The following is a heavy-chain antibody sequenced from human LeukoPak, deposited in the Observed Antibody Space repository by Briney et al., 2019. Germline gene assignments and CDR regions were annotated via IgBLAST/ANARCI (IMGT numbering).Heavy chain of an antibody. J-gene: IGHJ5*02. CDR2: ISSSSSYT. Sequence: GGSLRLSCAASGFTFSDYYMSWIRQAPGKGLEWVSYISSSSSYTNHADSVKGRFTISRDNAKNSLYLQMNSLRAEDTAVYYCARSYGSGVKGWFDPWGQGTLVTVSS. CDR1: GFTFSDYY. D-gene: IGHD3-10*01. V-gene: IGHV3-11*06. CDR3: ARSYGSGVKGWFDP.